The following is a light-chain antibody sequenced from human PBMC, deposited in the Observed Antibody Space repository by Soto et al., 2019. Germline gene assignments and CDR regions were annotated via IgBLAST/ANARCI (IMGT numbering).Light chain of an antibody. Sequence: DILMTQSPESLTVSVGERATINCKSSQSLLYRSTNKNYLAWYQQKPGQPPKLLIYWASTRESGVPDRFSGSGSGTDFTLTISNVQAEDVAVYYCQRYYNTPLTFGQGTKLEIK. J-gene: IGKJ2*01. V-gene: IGKV4-1*01. CDR2: WAS. CDR3: QRYYNTPLT. CDR1: QSLLYRSTNKNY.